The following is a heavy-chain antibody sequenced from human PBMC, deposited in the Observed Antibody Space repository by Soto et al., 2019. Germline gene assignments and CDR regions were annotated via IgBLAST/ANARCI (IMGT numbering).Heavy chain of an antibody. CDR3: ARVTRFTDAFDS. CDR2: INHNGDS. Sequence: QVHLQQWGAGLLKPSETLSLPCGVYGGSFGTSYWAWIRQSPEKGLEWIGEINHNGDSNYNPSLKVQVTISLDMSENQFSLNLTPVAAADTAVYYCARVTRFTDAFDSWGQGTPVIVSS. V-gene: IGHV4-34*01. CDR1: GGSFGTSY. J-gene: IGHJ3*02.